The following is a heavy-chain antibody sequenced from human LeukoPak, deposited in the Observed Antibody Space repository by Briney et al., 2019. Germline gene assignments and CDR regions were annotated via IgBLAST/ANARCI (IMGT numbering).Heavy chain of an antibody. CDR3: ARDTYEILTGYYKWAFDI. V-gene: IGHV3-21*06. J-gene: IGHJ3*02. D-gene: IGHD3-9*01. CDR2: IGSSSSYI. Sequence: GGSLRLSCAASGFTFSSYTMNWVRQAPGKGLNWVSSIGSSSSYIYYADSVKGRFTISRDNAKNLLYLQMNSLRAEDTSVYYCARDTYEILTGYYKWAFDIWGQGTMVTVSS. CDR1: GFTFSSYT.